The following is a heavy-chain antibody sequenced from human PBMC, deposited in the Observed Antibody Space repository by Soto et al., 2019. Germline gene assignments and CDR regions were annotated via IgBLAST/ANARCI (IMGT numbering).Heavy chain of an antibody. CDR2: ISGSGGST. CDR3: AKTDYGDYVLGSYFDY. Sequence: EVQLLESGGGLVQPGGSLRLSCAASGFTFSSYAMSWVRQAPGKGLEWVSAISGSGGSTYYADSVKGRFTISRDNSKNTLYLQMNSLRAEDTAVYYCAKTDYGDYVLGSYFDYWGQGTLVTVSS. J-gene: IGHJ4*02. V-gene: IGHV3-23*01. CDR1: GFTFSSYA. D-gene: IGHD4-17*01.